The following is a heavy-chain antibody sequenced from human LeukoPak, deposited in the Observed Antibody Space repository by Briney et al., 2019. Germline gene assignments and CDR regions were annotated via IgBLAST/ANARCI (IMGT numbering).Heavy chain of an antibody. CDR1: GGTFSSYA. CDR3: ARAYCDFWSGPRGANWFDP. Sequence: SVKVSCKASGGTFSSYAISWVRQAPGQGLEWMGGIIPIFGTANYAQKFQGRVTITTDESTSTAYMELSSLRSEDTAVYYCARAYCDFWSGPRGANWFDPWGQGTLVTVYS. CDR2: IIPIFGTA. V-gene: IGHV1-69*05. D-gene: IGHD3-3*01. J-gene: IGHJ5*02.